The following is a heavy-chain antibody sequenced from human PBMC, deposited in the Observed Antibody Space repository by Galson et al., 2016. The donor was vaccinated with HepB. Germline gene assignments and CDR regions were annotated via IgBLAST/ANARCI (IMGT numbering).Heavy chain of an antibody. D-gene: IGHD3-16*01. Sequence: SLRLSCAASGFSFSNSGMSWVRQAPGRGLEWVSGITRSGDNTHYADLVKGRFTISRANSKKTLYLYMNNLTAGDTAIYYCGKHGGFDYWGQGALVTVSS. CDR3: GKHGGFDY. CDR1: GFSFSNSG. V-gene: IGHV3-23*01. J-gene: IGHJ4*02. CDR2: ITRSGDNT.